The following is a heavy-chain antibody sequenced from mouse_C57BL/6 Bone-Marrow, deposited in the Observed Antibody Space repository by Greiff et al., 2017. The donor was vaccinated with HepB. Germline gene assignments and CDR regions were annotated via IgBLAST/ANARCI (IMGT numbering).Heavy chain of an antibody. V-gene: IGHV1-54*01. CDR3: ARAGQATYCCGMGY. CDR2: MNPGSGGT. Sequence: QVQLQQSGAELVRPGTSVKVSCKASGYAFTNYLIEWVKQRPGQGLEWIGVMNPGSGGTNYDEKFKGKATLTADKSSSTAYMQLSSLTSEDSAVYFCARAGQATYCCGMGYWGQGTSVTVSS. CDR1: GYAFTNYL. D-gene: IGHD3-2*02. J-gene: IGHJ4*01.